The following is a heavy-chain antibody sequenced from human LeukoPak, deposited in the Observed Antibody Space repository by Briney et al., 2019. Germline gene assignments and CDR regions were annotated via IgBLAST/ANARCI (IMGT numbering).Heavy chain of an antibody. D-gene: IGHD3-22*01. Sequence: GGSLRLSCTASGFTFGDYAMSWVRQAPGKGLEWVGFIRSTAYGGTTEYAASVKGRFTISRDNSKNTLYLQMNSLRAEDTAVYYCARGACFYDSMGNDYWGQGTLVTVSS. CDR1: GFTFGDYA. V-gene: IGHV3-49*04. CDR3: ARGACFYDSMGNDY. J-gene: IGHJ4*02. CDR2: IRSTAYGGTT.